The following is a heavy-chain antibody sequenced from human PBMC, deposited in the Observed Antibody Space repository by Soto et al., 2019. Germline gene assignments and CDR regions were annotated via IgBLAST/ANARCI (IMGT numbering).Heavy chain of an antibody. CDR2: VHHTGDT. J-gene: IGHJ4*02. CDR1: GDSISGSVY. D-gene: IGHD3-22*01. Sequence: SETLSLTCVVSGDSISGSVYWSWVRQPPGKGLEWIGEVHHTGDTNYNPSLKSRVTMSLDKSKNQFSLKLNSVTAADTAIYYCARELNYYDSSGGNWGQGTLVTVSS. V-gene: IGHV4-4*02. CDR3: ARELNYYDSSGGN.